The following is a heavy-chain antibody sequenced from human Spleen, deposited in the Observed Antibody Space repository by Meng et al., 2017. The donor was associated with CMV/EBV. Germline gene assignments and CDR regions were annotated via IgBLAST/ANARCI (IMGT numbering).Heavy chain of an antibody. D-gene: IGHD1-1*01. CDR3: ARAHWRRDDAFVI. J-gene: IGHJ3*02. CDR2: IYYTGST. V-gene: IGHV4-30-4*01. Sequence: LRLSCTVSGGSISSGDYWWSWIRQPPGQGLEWIGYIYYTGSTYYNPSLKSRVTISIDTSKNQFSLKLSSVTAADTAVYYCARAHWRRDDAFVIWGQGTMVTVSS. CDR1: GGSISSGDYW.